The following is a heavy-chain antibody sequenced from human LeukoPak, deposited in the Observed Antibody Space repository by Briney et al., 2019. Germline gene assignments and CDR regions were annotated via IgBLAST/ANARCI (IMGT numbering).Heavy chain of an antibody. CDR2: IYYSGST. CDR3: ARTQDSSGYYYGSWFDP. CDR1: GGSISSSSYY. Sequence: SETLSLTCTVSGGSISSSSYYWGWIRQPPGKGLEWIGSIYYSGSTYYNPSLKSRVTISVDKSKTQFSLKLSSVTAADTAVYYCARTQDSSGYYYGSWFDPWGQGTLVTVSS. J-gene: IGHJ5*02. D-gene: IGHD3-22*01. V-gene: IGHV4-39*01.